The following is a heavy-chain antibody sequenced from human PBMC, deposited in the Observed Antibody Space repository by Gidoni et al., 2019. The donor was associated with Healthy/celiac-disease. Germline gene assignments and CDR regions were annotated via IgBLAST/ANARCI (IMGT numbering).Heavy chain of an antibody. D-gene: IGHD3-16*01. J-gene: IGHJ3*02. CDR3: ARDLGSQGLQSFRNAFDI. Sequence: VQLVESGGGAVQPGRSRRLSCTASGFTFSNYGLQWFRQAPGKGLEWVAVIWYDGSNKYYADSVKGTFTISRDNSKNTLYLQMYSLRAEDTAVYCCARDLGSQGLQSFRNAFDIWGQGTMVTVSS. CDR2: IWYDGSNK. V-gene: IGHV3-33*01. CDR1: GFTFSNYG.